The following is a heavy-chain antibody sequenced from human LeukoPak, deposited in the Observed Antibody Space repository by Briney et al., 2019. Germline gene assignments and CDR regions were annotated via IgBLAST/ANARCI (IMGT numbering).Heavy chain of an antibody. Sequence: GGSLRLSCAASGFTFSSYSMNWVRQAPGKGLEWVSSISSSSSYIYYADSVKGRFTISRDNAKNSLYLQMNSLRAEDTAVYYCARGLICSSTSCYSYYYGMDVWGKGTTVTVSS. V-gene: IGHV3-21*01. J-gene: IGHJ6*04. D-gene: IGHD2-2*01. CDR1: GFTFSSYS. CDR2: ISSSSSYI. CDR3: ARGLICSSTSCYSYYYGMDV.